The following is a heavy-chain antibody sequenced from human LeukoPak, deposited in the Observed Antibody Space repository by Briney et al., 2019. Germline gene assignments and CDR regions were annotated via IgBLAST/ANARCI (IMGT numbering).Heavy chain of an antibody. CDR1: GGSISSTNW. Sequence: PSETLSLTCGVSGGSISSTNWWTWVRQPPGKGLEWIGEVQLDGRTNYNPSLERRLTMSVDLSENHISLKLTSVTAADTAVYYCAREGGFYRPLDYSGQGTLVTVSS. CDR3: AREGGFYRPLDY. D-gene: IGHD3-3*01. CDR2: VQLDGRT. J-gene: IGHJ4*02. V-gene: IGHV4-4*02.